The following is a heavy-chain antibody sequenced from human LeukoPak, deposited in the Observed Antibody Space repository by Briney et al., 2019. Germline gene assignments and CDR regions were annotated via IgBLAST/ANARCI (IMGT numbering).Heavy chain of an antibody. J-gene: IGHJ4*02. CDR1: GYTFTSYG. V-gene: IGHV1-18*01. CDR3: ARDVRGPGGDFHS. CDR2: ISGYNANT. Sequence: ASVKASCKAAGYTFTSYGISWVRQAPGQRLEWMGWISGYNANTKYAQKVQGRVTMTTDTSTSTAHMELRSLRSDDTAVYFCARDVRGPGGDFHSWSQGTLVTVSS. D-gene: IGHD3-10*02.